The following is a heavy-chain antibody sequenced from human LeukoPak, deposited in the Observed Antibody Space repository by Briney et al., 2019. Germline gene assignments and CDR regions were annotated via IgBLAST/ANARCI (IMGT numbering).Heavy chain of an antibody. D-gene: IGHD2-15*01. J-gene: IGHJ5*02. CDR1: GGSISSYY. CDR3: ARDLVYCSGGSCYSNNWFDP. CDR2: IYTSGSN. Sequence: PSETLSLTCTVSGGSISSYYWSWLRQPAGKGLEWIGRIYTSGSNNYNPSLKSRVTISVDKSKNQFSLKLSSVTAADTAVYYCARDLVYCSGGSCYSNNWFDPWGQGTLVTVSS. V-gene: IGHV4-4*07.